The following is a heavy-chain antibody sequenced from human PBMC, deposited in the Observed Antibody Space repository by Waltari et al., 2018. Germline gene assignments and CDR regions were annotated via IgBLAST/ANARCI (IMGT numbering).Heavy chain of an antibody. V-gene: IGHV4-59*01. D-gene: IGHD3-22*01. Sequence: QVQLQESGPGLVKPSETLSLTCTVSGGSISSYYWSWIRQPPGRGLEWIGYIYYSGSTNDNPSLKSRVTISVGTSKNQFSLKLSSVTAADTAVYYCARDYYDSSGQKAFDIWGQGTMVTVSS. CDR2: IYYSGST. J-gene: IGHJ3*02. CDR3: ARDYYDSSGQKAFDI. CDR1: GGSISSYY.